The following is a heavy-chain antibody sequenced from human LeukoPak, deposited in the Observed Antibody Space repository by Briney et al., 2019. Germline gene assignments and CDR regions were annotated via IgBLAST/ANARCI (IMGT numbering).Heavy chain of an antibody. V-gene: IGHV3-33*08. CDR1: GLTFSSHW. J-gene: IGHJ3*02. CDR3: ARQFDGSHPNAFDI. CDR2: TWYDGSYK. Sequence: GGSLRLSCAASGLTFSSHWMHWVRQAPGKRLEWVAVTWYDGSYKYYGDSVKGRFTISRDNSKNTLYLQMASLRVEDTAVYYCARQFDGSHPNAFDIWGQGTMVTVSS. D-gene: IGHD1-26*01.